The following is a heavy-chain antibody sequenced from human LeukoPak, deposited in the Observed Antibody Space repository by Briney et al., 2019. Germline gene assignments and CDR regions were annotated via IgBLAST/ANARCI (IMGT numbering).Heavy chain of an antibody. Sequence: SSGTLSLTCTVSGGSVSSDNSYWNWIRQPAGEGLEWIGRIYADGSSTYNPSLKSRVTISVDSSKNQFSLRLSSMTAADTAVYYCARGYYYHRWGQGTLVTVSS. V-gene: IGHV4-61*02. CDR2: IYADGSS. CDR1: GGSVSSDNSY. J-gene: IGHJ4*02. D-gene: IGHD3-22*01. CDR3: ARGYYYHR.